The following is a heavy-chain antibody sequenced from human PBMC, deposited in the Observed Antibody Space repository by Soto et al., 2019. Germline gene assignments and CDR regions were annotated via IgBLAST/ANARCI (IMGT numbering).Heavy chain of an antibody. V-gene: IGHV1-3*05. CDR2: INAGNGNT. CDR1: GYTFTSYA. Sequence: QVQLVQSGAEEKKPGASVKVSCKASGYTFTSYALNWVRQAPGQRLEWMGWINAGNGNTKYSQKFQGRVTITRYTSASTASMELSSLRSEYTAVYYCARDVGPGDYLGQGTLVTVSS. J-gene: IGHJ4*02. CDR3: ARDVGPGDY. D-gene: IGHD2-2*01.